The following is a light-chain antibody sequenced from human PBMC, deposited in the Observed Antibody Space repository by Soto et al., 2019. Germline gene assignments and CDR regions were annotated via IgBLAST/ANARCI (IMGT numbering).Light chain of an antibody. J-gene: IGKJ5*01. V-gene: IGKV3-20*01. CDR2: GVS. CDR3: QQYGSSPIT. Sequence: EIVLTQSPGTLSLSPGERATLSCRASQSVSNNYLAWYQQKPGQAPRLLIYGVSSRVTGIPDRFSGSGSGTDFTLTISRLEPEDFAVYYCQQYGSSPITFGQGTRLEI. CDR1: QSVSNNY.